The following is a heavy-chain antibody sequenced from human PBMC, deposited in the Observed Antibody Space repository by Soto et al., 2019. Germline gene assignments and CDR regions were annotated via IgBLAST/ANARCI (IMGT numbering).Heavy chain of an antibody. CDR3: AKDVGSYYYDTSAYLYDY. CDR2: ISWNSATL. Sequence: EVQLVESGGGLVQPGGSVRLSCVGSGFIFEDFAMNWVRQVPGKGLEWVSGISWNSATLAYADSVKGRFIVSRDNAKNLLYLQMNSLRAEPAALYYCAKDVGSYYYDTSAYLYDYWGQGTLVTVSS. V-gene: IGHV3-9*01. D-gene: IGHD3-22*01. J-gene: IGHJ4*02. CDR1: GFIFEDFA.